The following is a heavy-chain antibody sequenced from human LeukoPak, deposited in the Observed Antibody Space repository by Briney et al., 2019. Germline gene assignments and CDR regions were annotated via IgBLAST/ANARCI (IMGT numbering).Heavy chain of an antibody. CDR2: IYYSGST. CDR1: GYSISSGYY. CDR3: ARARLKFSIYYYYYMDV. Sequence: SETLSLTCTVSGYSISSGYYWSWIRQPPRKGLEWIGYIYYSGSTNYNPSLKSRVTISVDTSKNQFSLKLSSVTAADTAVYYCARARLKFSIYYYYYMDVWGKGTTVTISS. J-gene: IGHJ6*03. V-gene: IGHV4-61*01. D-gene: IGHD6-25*01.